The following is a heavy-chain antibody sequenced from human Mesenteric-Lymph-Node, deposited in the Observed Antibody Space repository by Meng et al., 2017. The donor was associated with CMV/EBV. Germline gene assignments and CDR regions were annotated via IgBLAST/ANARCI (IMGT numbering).Heavy chain of an antibody. J-gene: IGHJ5*02. CDR3: ARDGVGATTHYYNWFDP. V-gene: IGHV3-30-3*01. CDR1: GFTFSRHT. D-gene: IGHD1-26*01. Sequence: GESLKISCVASGFTFSRHTMYWVRQAPGKGLEWVASISYDGSNKNYADSVKGRFTISRDNSKNTLFLQMNSLRAEDTAVYYCARDGVGATTHYYNWFDPWGQGTLVTVSS. CDR2: ISYDGSNK.